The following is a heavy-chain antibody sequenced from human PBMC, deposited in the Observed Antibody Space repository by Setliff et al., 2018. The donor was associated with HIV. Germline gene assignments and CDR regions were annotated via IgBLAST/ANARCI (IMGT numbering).Heavy chain of an antibody. CDR3: ARMVGSSGYGAFDI. J-gene: IGHJ3*02. Sequence: SGPTLVNPTQTLTLTCTFSGFSLSTSGMCVSWIRQPPGKALEWLARIDWDDDKYYSTSLKTRLTISKDTSKNQVVLKMTNMDPVDTATYYCARMVGSSGYGAFDIWGQGTMVTVSS. CDR2: IDWDDDK. CDR1: GFSLSTSGMC. D-gene: IGHD3-22*01. V-gene: IGHV2-70*11.